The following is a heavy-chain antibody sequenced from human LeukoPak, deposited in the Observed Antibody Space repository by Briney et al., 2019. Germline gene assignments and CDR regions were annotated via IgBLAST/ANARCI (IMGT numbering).Heavy chain of an antibody. J-gene: IGHJ4*02. CDR2: ISGGGGTT. D-gene: IGHD1-26*01. CDR1: GFTFSSYA. CDR3: VKDRGYSMNWCYGDC. V-gene: IGHV3-23*01. Sequence: GGSLRLSCAASGFTFSSYAMSWVRQAPGKGLEWVSSISGGGGTTYYADSVKGRFTMSRDNSKDTMYLEMKSLRVDDTAVYYCVKDRGYSMNWCYGDCWGQGTLVTVSS.